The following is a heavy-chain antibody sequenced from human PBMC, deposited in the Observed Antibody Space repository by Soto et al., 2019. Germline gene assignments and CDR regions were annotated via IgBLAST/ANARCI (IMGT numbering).Heavy chain of an antibody. CDR2: INAGNGDT. CDR3: ASVPGLGYCSGGSCHPIGYYHYGMDV. D-gene: IGHD2-15*01. Sequence: SVKVCCKASGYTVTRYAIHWLRHSPVQRLEWMGGINAGNGDTKYSQKFQGTVTINRDTSASTAYMELSYLRSEDTAVYYCASVPGLGYCSGGSCHPIGYYHYGMDVWGQGTTVTLSS. CDR1: GYTVTRYA. V-gene: IGHV1-3*01. J-gene: IGHJ6*02.